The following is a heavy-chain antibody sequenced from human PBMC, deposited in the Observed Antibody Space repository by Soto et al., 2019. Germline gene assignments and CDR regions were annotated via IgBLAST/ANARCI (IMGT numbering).Heavy chain of an antibody. Sequence: SETLSLTCTVSGASINNNDYYWSWIRQTPGKGLEWIGYVYYSGTTDYIPSLKGRLSMSIDKPQNQFTLKLNSVTAADTATYYCARMSYFYYKWYFELWGRGTLVTVSS. J-gene: IGHJ2*01. CDR3: ARMSYFYYKWYFEL. CDR1: GASINNNDYY. D-gene: IGHD3-22*01. V-gene: IGHV4-30-4*01. CDR2: VYYSGTT.